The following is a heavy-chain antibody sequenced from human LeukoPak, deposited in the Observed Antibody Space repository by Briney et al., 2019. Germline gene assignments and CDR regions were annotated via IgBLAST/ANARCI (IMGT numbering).Heavy chain of an antibody. CDR1: GGTFSSHA. J-gene: IGHJ3*02. V-gene: IGHV1-69*05. CDR3: ARDLYYGSGSYQDI. Sequence: GASVQVSCKASGGTFSSHAISWVRQAPGQGLEWMGGIIPIFPRPNYAQKFQGRLTITTDESTSTTYMELSSLKSEDTAVYYCARDLYYGSGSYQDIWGQGTMVTVSS. D-gene: IGHD3-10*01. CDR2: IIPIFPRP.